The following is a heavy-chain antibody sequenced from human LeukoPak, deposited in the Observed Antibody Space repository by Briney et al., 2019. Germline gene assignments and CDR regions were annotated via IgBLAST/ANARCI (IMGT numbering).Heavy chain of an antibody. Sequence: TLSLTCTVSGGSISSGSYYWSWIRQPAGKGLEWIGRIYTSGSTNYNPSLKSRVTISVDTSKNQFSLKLSSVTAADTAVYYCARGIAAAVDPWGQGTLVTVSS. CDR3: ARGIAAAVDP. CDR2: IYTSGST. D-gene: IGHD6-13*01. V-gene: IGHV4-61*02. CDR1: GGSISSGSYY. J-gene: IGHJ5*02.